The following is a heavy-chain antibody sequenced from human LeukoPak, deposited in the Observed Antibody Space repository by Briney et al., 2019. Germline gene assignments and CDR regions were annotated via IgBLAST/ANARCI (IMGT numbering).Heavy chain of an antibody. J-gene: IGHJ4*02. D-gene: IGHD4-17*01. CDR2: IIPIFGTA. V-gene: IGHV1-69*13. CDR3: ARERDCGDYSVNYFDY. CDR1: GGTFSSYA. Sequence: SVKVSCKASGGTFSSYAISWVRQAPGQGLEWMGGIIPIFGTANYAQKFQGRVTITADESTSTAYMELSSLRYEDTAVYYCARERDCGDYSVNYFDYWGQGTLVTVSS.